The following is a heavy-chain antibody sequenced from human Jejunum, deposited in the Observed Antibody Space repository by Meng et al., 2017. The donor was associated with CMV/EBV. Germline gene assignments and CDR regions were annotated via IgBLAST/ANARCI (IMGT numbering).Heavy chain of an antibody. D-gene: IGHD6-6*01. CDR3: ATSPYRSSSVFDY. V-gene: IGHV3-74*01. CDR1: GFTFTCYW. Sequence: CAASGFTFTCYWIHWVRQAPGKGLVWVSRINNDGSRINYADSVKGRFTISKDNAKNTVFLHMNSLRAEDTAVYYCATSPYRSSSVFDYWGPGTLVTVSS. J-gene: IGHJ4*02. CDR2: INNDGSRI.